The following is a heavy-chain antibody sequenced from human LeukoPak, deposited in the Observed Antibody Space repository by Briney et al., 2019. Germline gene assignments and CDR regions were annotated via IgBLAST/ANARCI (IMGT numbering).Heavy chain of an antibody. D-gene: IGHD4/OR15-4a*01. J-gene: IGHJ4*02. Sequence: ASVKVSCKASGFTFINYYMHWVRQAPGQGLEWLGIINLSDGSTHYPQKFQDRVTMTRDTSTSTVYMELSSLRPEDTAVYYCARDLDYGEKSEDYWGQGTLVTVSS. CDR2: INLSDGST. CDR3: ARDLDYGEKSEDY. CDR1: GFTFINYY. V-gene: IGHV1-46*01.